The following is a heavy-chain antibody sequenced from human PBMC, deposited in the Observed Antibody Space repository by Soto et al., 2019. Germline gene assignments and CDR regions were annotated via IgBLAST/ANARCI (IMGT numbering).Heavy chain of an antibody. J-gene: IGHJ5*02. CDR3: ARTHRGYSYGYPNWFDP. D-gene: IGHD5-18*01. CDR2: ISAYNGNT. CDR1: GYTFTSYG. V-gene: IGHV1-18*04. Sequence: GASVKVSCKASGYTFTSYGISRVRQAPGQGLEWMGWISAYNGNTNYAQKLQGRVTMTTDTSTSTAYMELRSLRSDDTAVYYCARTHRGYSYGYPNWFDPWGQGTLVTVSS.